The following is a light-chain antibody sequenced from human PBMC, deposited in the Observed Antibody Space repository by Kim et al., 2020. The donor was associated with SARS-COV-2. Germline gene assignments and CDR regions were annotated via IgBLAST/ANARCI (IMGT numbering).Light chain of an antibody. CDR2: GVS. CDR1: QSVINNY. V-gene: IGKV3-20*01. Sequence: EIVLTQSPGTLSLSPGERATISCKTTQSVINNYLAWYQQKPGQAPRLVISGVSRRATGIPDRFSGSGSGTDFTLTISRLEPEDFAVYCCQQYGYSSTFGQGTKVDIK. CDR3: QQYGYSST. J-gene: IGKJ1*01.